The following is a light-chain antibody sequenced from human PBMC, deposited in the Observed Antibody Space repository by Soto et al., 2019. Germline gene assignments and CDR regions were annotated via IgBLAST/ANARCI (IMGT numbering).Light chain of an antibody. CDR3: QQYGSSSYT. V-gene: IGKV3-20*01. J-gene: IGKJ2*01. CDR1: QSVSSSY. Sequence: EIVLTQSPGTLSLFPGERATLSCRASQSVSSSYLAWYQQKPGQAPRLLIYGASGRATGIPDRFSGSGSGTDFTLTISRLEPEDFAVYYCQQYGSSSYTFGQGTKLEIK. CDR2: GAS.